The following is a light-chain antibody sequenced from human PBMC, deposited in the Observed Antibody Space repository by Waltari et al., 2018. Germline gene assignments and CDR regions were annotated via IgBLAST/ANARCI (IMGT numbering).Light chain of an antibody. CDR1: RSDVGGYYY. Sequence: QSALTQPPSASGSPGQSVTISCTGTRSDVGGYYYVSWYQHHPGKPPKLLIYEATKRHSGVPDRFSGSKSGNTASLTVSGLLPAEEADYYGSSYAGGNSYVFGTGTKVTVL. CDR3: SSYAGGNSYV. J-gene: IGLJ1*01. CDR2: EAT. V-gene: IGLV2-8*01.